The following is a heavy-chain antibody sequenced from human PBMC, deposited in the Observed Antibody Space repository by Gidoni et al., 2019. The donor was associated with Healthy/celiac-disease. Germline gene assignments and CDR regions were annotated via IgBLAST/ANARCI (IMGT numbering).Heavy chain of an antibody. J-gene: IGHJ4*02. CDR3: AKGQHYYYDSSGYYWYFDY. CDR2: ISYDGSNK. V-gene: IGHV3-30*18. CDR1: GFPFRCHR. D-gene: IGHD3-22*01. Sequence: QVQLVESGGGVVQPGRSLRLACAASGFPFRCHRMPWVRQAPGKGLGWVAVISYDGSNKYYADSVKGRFTISRDNSKNTLYLQMNSLRAEDTAVYYCAKGQHYYYDSSGYYWYFDYWGQGTLVTVSS.